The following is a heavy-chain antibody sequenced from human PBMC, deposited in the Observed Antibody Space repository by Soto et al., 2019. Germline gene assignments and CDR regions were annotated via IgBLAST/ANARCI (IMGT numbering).Heavy chain of an antibody. Sequence: QLLESGGGLVQPGGSLRLSCAVSGFTFSSYAMSWVRQAPGKGLEWISVISGSGKSTNYADSVKGRFTTSRDNSKNTLYLQMSGLRAEDTAIYYCAKLSSVTMIVDVITGRSFDYWGQGTRVTVSS. V-gene: IGHV3-23*01. CDR3: AKLSSVTMIVDVITGRSFDY. CDR1: GFTFSSYA. J-gene: IGHJ4*02. CDR2: ISGSGKST. D-gene: IGHD3-22*01.